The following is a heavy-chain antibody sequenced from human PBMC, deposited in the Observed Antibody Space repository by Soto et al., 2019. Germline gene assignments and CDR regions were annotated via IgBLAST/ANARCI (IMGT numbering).Heavy chain of an antibody. D-gene: IGHD6-19*01. CDR3: AKDMGSSGWYYFDY. V-gene: IGHV3-9*01. Sequence: EVKLVESGGGLVQPGRSLRLSCAASGFTFDDYAMHWVRQAPGKGLEWVSGISWNSGSIGYADSVKGRFTISRDNAKNSLYLQMNSLRAEDTALYDCAKDMGSSGWYYFDYWGQGTLVTVSS. CDR1: GFTFDDYA. CDR2: ISWNSGSI. J-gene: IGHJ4*02.